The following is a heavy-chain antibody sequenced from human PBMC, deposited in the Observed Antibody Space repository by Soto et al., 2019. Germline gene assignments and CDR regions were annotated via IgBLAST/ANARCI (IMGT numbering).Heavy chain of an antibody. CDR3: ARDLSSSWVRAYYFDY. Sequence: GGSLRLSCAASGFSFSSYGMHWVRQAPGKGLEWVAVIWYDGSNKYYADSVKGRFTISRDNSTNTLYLQMNSLRAEDTAVYYCARDLSSSWVRAYYFDYWGQGTLDTVSS. J-gene: IGHJ4*02. V-gene: IGHV3-33*01. D-gene: IGHD6-13*01. CDR2: IWYDGSNK. CDR1: GFSFSSYG.